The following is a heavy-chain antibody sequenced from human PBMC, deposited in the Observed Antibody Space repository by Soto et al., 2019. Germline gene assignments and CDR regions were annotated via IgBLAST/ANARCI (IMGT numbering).Heavy chain of an antibody. J-gene: IGHJ4*02. CDR1: GFTFSSYW. V-gene: IGHV3-7*01. D-gene: IGHD4-17*01. CDR3: ARVPRDDCGDYYFDY. CDR2: IKHDGSKK. Sequence: GGSLRLSCAASGFTFSSYWMSWVRQAPGKGLEWVANIKHDGSKKYYVDSVKGRFTISRDNAKNSLYLQMNSLRAEDTVVYYCARVPRDDCGDYYFDYWGQGTLVTVSS.